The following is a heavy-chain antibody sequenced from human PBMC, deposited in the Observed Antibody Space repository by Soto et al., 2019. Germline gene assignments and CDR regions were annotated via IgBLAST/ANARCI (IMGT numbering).Heavy chain of an antibody. Sequence: GSLRLPCTASGFTCRSFAISRVSKPPEKGLEWVSAISGSGGSTYYADSVKGRFTISRDNSKNTLYLQMNSLRAEDTAVYYCAREGVGAMVFFGYFDYWGQGALVTVSS. CDR2: ISGSGGST. CDR1: GFTCRSFA. J-gene: IGHJ4*02. V-gene: IGHV3-23*01. D-gene: IGHD1-26*01. CDR3: AREGVGAMVFFGYFDY.